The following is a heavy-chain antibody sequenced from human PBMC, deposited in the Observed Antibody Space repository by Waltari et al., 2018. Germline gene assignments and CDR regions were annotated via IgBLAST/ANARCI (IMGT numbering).Heavy chain of an antibody. V-gene: IGHV1-69*04. CDR1: GGTFSSYG. CDR2: VIPLLGVT. Sequence: QVQLVQSGAEVKKPGSSVKVSCKTAGGTFSSYGISWVRQAPGQGLEWVGRVIPLLGVTNYAQQLLGRVTMTADKSTNTAYMELSSLRSEDTAVYYCARDVVDSNYWEGYFDLWGRGTLVAVSS. D-gene: IGHD1-1*01. CDR3: ARDVVDSNYWEGYFDL. J-gene: IGHJ2*01.